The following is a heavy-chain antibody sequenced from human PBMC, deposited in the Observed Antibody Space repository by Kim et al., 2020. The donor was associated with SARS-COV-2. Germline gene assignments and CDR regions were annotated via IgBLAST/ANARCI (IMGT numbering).Heavy chain of an antibody. V-gene: IGHV3-7*01. Sequence: GGSLRLSCAASGFTFSSYWMSWVRQAPGKGLEWVANIKQDGSEKYYVDSVKGRFTISRDNAKNSLYLQMNSLRAEDTAVYYCARDRSFSRGTQGYYYYYGMDVWGQGTTVTVSS. CDR3: ARDRSFSRGTQGYYYYYGMDV. D-gene: IGHD3-10*01. CDR1: GFTFSSYW. CDR2: IKQDGSEK. J-gene: IGHJ6*02.